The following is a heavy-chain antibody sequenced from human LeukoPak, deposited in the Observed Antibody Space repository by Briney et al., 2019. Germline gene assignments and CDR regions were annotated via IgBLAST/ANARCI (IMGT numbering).Heavy chain of an antibody. D-gene: IGHD6-6*01. CDR3: ATSIAAPRVAFDI. V-gene: IGHV3-30-3*01. CDR1: GFTFSSYA. J-gene: IGHJ3*02. Sequence: GGSLRLSCAASGFTFSSYAMHWVRQAPGKGLEWVAVISYDGSNKYYADSVKGRFTISRDNAKNSLYLQMNSLRAEDTAVYYCATSIAAPRVAFDIWGQGTMVTVSS. CDR2: ISYDGSNK.